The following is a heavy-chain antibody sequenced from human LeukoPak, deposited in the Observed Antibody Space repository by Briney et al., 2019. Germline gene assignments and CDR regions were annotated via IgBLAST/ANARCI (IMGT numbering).Heavy chain of an antibody. CDR2: IKFDGIET. CDR3: ATGGTYWSTWTGH. CDR1: GLTFSNYW. Sequence: PGGSLRLSCVASGLTFSNYWMHWVRQAPGKGLVWVSRIKFDGIETNYADSVTGRFTISRDNAKNTLYLQMTSLRAEDTALYYCATGGTYWSTWTGHWGQRTLVTVSS. J-gene: IGHJ4*02. D-gene: IGHD3-10*01. V-gene: IGHV3-74*01.